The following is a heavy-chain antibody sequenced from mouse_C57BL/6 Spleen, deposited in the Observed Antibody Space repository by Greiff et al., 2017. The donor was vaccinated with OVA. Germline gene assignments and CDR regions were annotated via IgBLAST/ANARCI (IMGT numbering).Heavy chain of an antibody. CDR1: GFTFSSYA. CDR2: ISSGGDYI. Sequence: EVQLVESGEGLVKPGGSLKLSCAASGFTFSSYAMSWVRQTPEKRLEWVAYISSGGDYIYYADTVKGRFTISRDNARNTLYLQMSSLKSEDTAMYYCTRDPPDSNYQGWFAYWGQGTLVTVSA. D-gene: IGHD2-5*01. V-gene: IGHV5-9-1*02. CDR3: TRDPPDSNYQGWFAY. J-gene: IGHJ3*01.